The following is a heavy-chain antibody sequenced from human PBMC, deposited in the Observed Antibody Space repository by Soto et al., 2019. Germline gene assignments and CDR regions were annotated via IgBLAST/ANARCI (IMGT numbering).Heavy chain of an antibody. CDR1: GYTFTGYY. Sequence: ASLKVSCKASGYTFTGYYMHWVRQAPGQGLEWMGWINPSGGSTSYAQKFQGRVTMTRDTSTSTVYMELSSLRSEDTAVYYCAIGNIVVVPAAIGSYYMDVWGKGTTVTVSS. J-gene: IGHJ6*03. CDR2: INPSGGST. CDR3: AIGNIVVVPAAIGSYYMDV. D-gene: IGHD2-2*01. V-gene: IGHV1-46*03.